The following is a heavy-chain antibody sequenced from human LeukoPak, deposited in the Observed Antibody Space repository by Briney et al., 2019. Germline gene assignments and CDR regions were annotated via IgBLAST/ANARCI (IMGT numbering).Heavy chain of an antibody. V-gene: IGHV3-30*18. CDR2: ISYDGSNK. CDR1: GFTFSSYG. D-gene: IGHD2-15*01. J-gene: IGHJ4*02. CDR3: AKDNCQGFCELVVAATLDY. Sequence: GRSLRLSCAASGFTFSSYGMHWVRQPPGKGLEWVAVISYDGSNKYYADSVKGRFTISRDNSKNTLYLQMNSLRAEDTAVYYCAKDNCQGFCELVVAATLDYWGQGTLVTVSS.